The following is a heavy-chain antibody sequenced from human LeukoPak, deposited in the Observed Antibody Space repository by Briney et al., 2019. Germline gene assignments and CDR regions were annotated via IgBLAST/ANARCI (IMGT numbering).Heavy chain of an antibody. CDR2: INHSGST. V-gene: IGHV4-34*01. J-gene: IGHJ5*02. CDR3: ARHRKQWLVRSSWFDP. CDR1: GGSFSGYY. D-gene: IGHD6-19*01. Sequence: PSETLSLTCAVYGGSFSGYYWSWIRQPPGKGLEWIGEINHSGSTNYNPSLKGRVTISVDTSKNQFSLKLSSVTAADTAVYYCARHRKQWLVRSSWFDPWGQGTLVTVSS.